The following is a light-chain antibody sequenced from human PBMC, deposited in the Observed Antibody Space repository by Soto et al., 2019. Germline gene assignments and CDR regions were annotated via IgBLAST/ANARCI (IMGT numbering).Light chain of an antibody. CDR2: GAS. CDR3: RQNGSPTGT. V-gene: IGKV3-20*01. CDR1: QSVSSSY. Sequence: EIVLTQSPGTLSLSPGERATLSCRASQSVSSSYLAWYQQKPGQAPRLLIYGASSRATGIPDRFSGSGSGTDFTLTISRLEPEDFAVYYCRQNGSPTGTLGQATKVDIK. J-gene: IGKJ1*01.